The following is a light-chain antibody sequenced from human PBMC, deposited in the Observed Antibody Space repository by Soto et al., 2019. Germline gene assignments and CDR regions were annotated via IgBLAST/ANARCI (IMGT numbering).Light chain of an antibody. CDR1: QGISSW. J-gene: IGKJ1*01. CDR2: DAS. Sequence: DIQMTQSPSYLSPSFGDRVTITGRASQGISSWLAWYQQKPGKAPDLLIYDASRLAGGVPSRFSGSESGTEFTLTIGSLNPDDFATYFCQRYYNYSTFGQGTKVDIK. V-gene: IGKV1-5*01. CDR3: QRYYNYST.